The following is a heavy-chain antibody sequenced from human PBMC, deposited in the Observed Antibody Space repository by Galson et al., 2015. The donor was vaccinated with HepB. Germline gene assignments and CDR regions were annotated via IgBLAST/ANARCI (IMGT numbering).Heavy chain of an antibody. J-gene: IGHJ4*02. D-gene: IGHD3-9*01. CDR1: GFSFSRYW. CDR3: ANLKTYYDILTGYPHRDY. Sequence: SLRLSCAASGFSFSRYWMHWVRQAPGKGLVWVSRINGDGRTTSYADSVKGRFTISRDNAKNTLYLQMNSLRAEDTAVYYCANLKTYYDILTGYPHRDYWGQGILVTVSS. CDR2: INGDGRTT. V-gene: IGHV3-74*01.